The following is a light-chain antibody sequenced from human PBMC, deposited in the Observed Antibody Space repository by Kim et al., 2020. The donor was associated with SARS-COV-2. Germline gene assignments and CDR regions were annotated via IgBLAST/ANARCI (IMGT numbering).Light chain of an antibody. CDR2: GKN. CDR1: SLRSYY. J-gene: IGLJ2*01. V-gene: IGLV3-19*01. Sequence: LGQKVRITCQGDSLRSYYASWYQQKPGQAPVLVIYGKNNRPSGIPDRFSGSSSGNTASLTITGAQAEDEADYYCNSRDSSGNRYVVFGGGTQLTVL. CDR3: NSRDSSGNRYVV.